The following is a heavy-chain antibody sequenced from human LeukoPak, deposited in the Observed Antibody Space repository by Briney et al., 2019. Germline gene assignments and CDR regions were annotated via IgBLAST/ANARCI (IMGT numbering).Heavy chain of an antibody. CDR1: GGTFSSYA. CDR3: AGESIAAREHAFDI. D-gene: IGHD6-6*01. CDR2: IIPIFGTA. V-gene: IGHV1-69*13. J-gene: IGHJ3*02. Sequence: GASVKVSCKASGGTFSSYAISWVRQAPGQGLEWMGGIIPIFGTANYAQKFQGRVTITADESTSTAYMELSSLRSEDTAVYYCAGESIAAREHAFDIWGQGTMVTVSS.